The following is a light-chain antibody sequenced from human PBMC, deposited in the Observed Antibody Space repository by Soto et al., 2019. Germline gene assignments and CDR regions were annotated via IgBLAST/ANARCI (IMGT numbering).Light chain of an antibody. CDR3: CSSAPESTYV. CDR2: KGT. CDR1: SSDVGAYNS. J-gene: IGLJ1*01. V-gene: IGLV2-23*01. Sequence: QSVLAQPVSVSGSPGQSITISCTGTSSDVGAYNSVSWYQQHPHRAPQVIIYKGTQRPSGVSSRFSGSTSGNAASLTISALQADDEADYFCCSSAPESTYVFGTGTKVTVL.